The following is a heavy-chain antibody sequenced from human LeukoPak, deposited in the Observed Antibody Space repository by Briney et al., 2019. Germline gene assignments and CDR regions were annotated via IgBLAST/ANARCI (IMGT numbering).Heavy chain of an antibody. D-gene: IGHD3-22*01. CDR2: ITAIFGTA. CDR1: GGTFSSYA. J-gene: IGHJ1*01. V-gene: IGHV1-69*05. Sequence: GASVKVSCKASGGTFSSYAISWVRQAPGQGLEWMGRITAIFGTANYAQKFQGRVTITTDESTSTAYMELSSLRSEDTAVYYCARGLYYDSSGYYSEYFQHWGQGTLVTVSS. CDR3: ARGLYYDSSGYYSEYFQH.